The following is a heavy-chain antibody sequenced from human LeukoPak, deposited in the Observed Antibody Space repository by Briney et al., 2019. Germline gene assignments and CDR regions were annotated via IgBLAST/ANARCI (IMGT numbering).Heavy chain of an antibody. J-gene: IGHJ4*02. CDR2: IDPSDSYT. D-gene: IGHD6-13*01. V-gene: IGHV5-10-1*01. CDR1: GYSFTSYW. CDR3: ARGDSSSPALFNY. Sequence: GESLRISCKGSGYSFTSYWISWVRQMPGKGLEWMGRIDPSDSYTNYSPSFQGHVTISADKSISTAYLQWSGLKASDTAMYYCARGDSSSPALFNYWGQGTLVTVSS.